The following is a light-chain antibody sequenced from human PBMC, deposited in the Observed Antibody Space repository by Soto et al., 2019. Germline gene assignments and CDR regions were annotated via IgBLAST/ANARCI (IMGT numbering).Light chain of an antibody. CDR2: EAS. V-gene: IGKV1-5*03. Sequence: DIQLTQSPSTLSASIGDRVTITCRASQHISNWLAWYQQTLGKAPKLLIHEASTLESGVPSRFSGSGSGTEFTLTISSLQPGDFATNYCQQYDTHPLTFGGGTNVEIK. CDR1: QHISNW. J-gene: IGKJ4*01. CDR3: QQYDTHPLT.